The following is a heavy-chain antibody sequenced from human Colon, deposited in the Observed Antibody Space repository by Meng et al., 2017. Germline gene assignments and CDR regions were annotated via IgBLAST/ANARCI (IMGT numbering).Heavy chain of an antibody. J-gene: IGHJ4*02. CDR1: GLTFNNYW. Sequence: GESLRISCVVSGLTFNNYWMTWVRQAPGKWLGWVANIKQDGSAKYYVESVKGRFTISRDNAKNSLYLQMNVLRVEDTAVYYCAGGSGWLIEYWGQGTRVTVSS. D-gene: IGHD6-19*01. CDR2: IKQDGSAK. V-gene: IGHV3-7*01. CDR3: AGGSGWLIEY.